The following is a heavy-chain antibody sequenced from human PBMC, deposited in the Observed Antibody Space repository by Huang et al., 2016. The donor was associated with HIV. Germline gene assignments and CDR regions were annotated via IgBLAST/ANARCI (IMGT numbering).Heavy chain of an antibody. CDR3: ARQLYDSTGYLLGARLLD. J-gene: IGHJ4*02. V-gene: IGHV1-69*12. D-gene: IGHD3-22*01. Sequence: QVQLVQSGAEVKKPGSTVKVSCKASGGTFSNYGISWVRQAPGQGLEWMGGMIPGFGTTTYGQKFQGRVTVTADESTSTAYMELNSLGSEDTAVYYCARQLYDSTGYLLGARLLDWGQGTLVTVSS. CDR1: GGTFSNYG. CDR2: MIPGFGTT.